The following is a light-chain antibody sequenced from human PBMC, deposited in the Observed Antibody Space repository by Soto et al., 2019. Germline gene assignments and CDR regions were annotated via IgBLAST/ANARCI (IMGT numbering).Light chain of an antibody. CDR3: QQDGSSPPT. CDR1: QTVYSSY. V-gene: IGKV3-20*01. Sequence: EIVLTQSPGTVSLSPGETATLSCRASQTVYSSYLAWYQQRPGQAPRLLIYGATTRATGVPDRFSGGGSQTDFTLTISRLEPEDFAVYNCQQDGSSPPTFGGGTMVEIE. J-gene: IGKJ4*01. CDR2: GAT.